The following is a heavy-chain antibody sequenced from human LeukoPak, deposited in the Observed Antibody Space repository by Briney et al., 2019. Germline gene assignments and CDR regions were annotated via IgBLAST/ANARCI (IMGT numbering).Heavy chain of an antibody. CDR1: GYTFTTSW. Sequence: GESLKISCKGSGYTFTTSWIGWVRQMPGNGLEWRGVIYPGDSDARYNPSFQGQVTISADKSISTAYLQWSSLKASDTALYYCARLSYGTAHSYFDYWGQGTLVTVSS. J-gene: IGHJ4*02. CDR2: IYPGDSDA. V-gene: IGHV5-51*01. D-gene: IGHD1-26*01. CDR3: ARLSYGTAHSYFDY.